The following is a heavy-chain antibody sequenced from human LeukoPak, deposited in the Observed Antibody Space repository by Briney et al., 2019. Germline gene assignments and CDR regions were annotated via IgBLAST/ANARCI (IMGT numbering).Heavy chain of an antibody. D-gene: IGHD1-26*01. CDR1: GGSISSYY. CDR2: INHSGST. Sequence: SETLSPTCTVSGGSISSYYWSWIRQPPGKGLEWIGEINHSGSTNYNPSLKSRVTISVDTSKNQFSLKMNSVTAADTAVYYCARGGTGHIDYWGQGALVTVSS. CDR3: ARGGTGHIDY. J-gene: IGHJ4*02. V-gene: IGHV4-34*01.